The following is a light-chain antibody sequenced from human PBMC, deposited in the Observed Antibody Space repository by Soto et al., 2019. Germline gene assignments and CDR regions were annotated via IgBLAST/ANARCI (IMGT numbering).Light chain of an antibody. CDR1: QGISSY. Sequence: DIQLTQSPSFRSASVGDRVTITCRASQGISSYLAWYQQKPGKAPNLLIYTASTLQSGVPSRFSGSGSGTEFTLTISSLQPEDFATYYCQQHNSYPVTFGGGTKVEIK. CDR2: TAS. V-gene: IGKV1-9*01. CDR3: QQHNSYPVT. J-gene: IGKJ4*01.